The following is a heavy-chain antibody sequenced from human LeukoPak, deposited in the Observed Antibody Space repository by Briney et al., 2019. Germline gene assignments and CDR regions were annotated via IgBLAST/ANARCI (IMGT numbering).Heavy chain of an antibody. CDR2: INHSGST. D-gene: IGHD6-19*01. CDR1: GGAFNDYY. V-gene: IGHV4-34*01. Sequence: SETLSLTCAVYGGAFNDYYWSWLRQPPGKGLEWIGEINHSGSTKYNPSLKSRVTISVDTSKNQLSLKLSSVTAADTAVYYCARHQVSAVAGPYYGMDVWGQGTTVTVSS. J-gene: IGHJ6*02. CDR3: ARHQVSAVAGPYYGMDV.